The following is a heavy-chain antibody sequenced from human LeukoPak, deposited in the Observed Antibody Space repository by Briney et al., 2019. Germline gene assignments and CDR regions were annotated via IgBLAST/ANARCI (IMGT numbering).Heavy chain of an antibody. CDR1: GGTFSSYA. CDR2: IIPIFGTA. V-gene: IGHV1-69*13. D-gene: IGHD3-16*02. CDR3: AREKRYYDYVWGSYRYPYYFDY. Sequence: SVKVSCKASGGTFSSYAISWVRQAPGQGLEWMGGIIPIFGTANYAQKFQGSVTITADESTSTAYMELSSLRSEDTAVYYCAREKRYYDYVWGSYRYPYYFDYWGQGTLVTVSS. J-gene: IGHJ4*02.